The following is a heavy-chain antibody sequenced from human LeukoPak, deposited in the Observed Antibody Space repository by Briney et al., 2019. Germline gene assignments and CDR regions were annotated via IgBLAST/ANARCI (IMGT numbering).Heavy chain of an antibody. Sequence: PSETLSLTCAVYGGSFSGYYWSWIRQPPGKGLEWIGEINHSGSTNYNPSLKSRVTISVDTSKNQFSLKLSSVTAADTAVYYCARVRQLALGGYYYYYYMDVWGKGTTVTVSS. D-gene: IGHD6-6*01. CDR1: GGSFSGYY. J-gene: IGHJ6*03. V-gene: IGHV4-34*01. CDR2: INHSGST. CDR3: ARVRQLALGGYYYYYYMDV.